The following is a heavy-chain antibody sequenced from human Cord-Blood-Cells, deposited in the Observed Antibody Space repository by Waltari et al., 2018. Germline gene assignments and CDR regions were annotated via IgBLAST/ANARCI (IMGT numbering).Heavy chain of an antibody. J-gene: IGHJ3*02. Sequence: QVQLQQWGAGLLTPSETLSLTCAVYGGSFSGYYWSWIRQPPGKGLEWIGEINHSGSTNYNPSLKSRVTISVDTSKNQFSLKLSSVTAADTAVYYCATRYSGSYYAFDIWGQGTMVTVSS. V-gene: IGHV4-34*01. CDR1: GGSFSGYY. D-gene: IGHD1-26*01. CDR3: ATRYSGSYYAFDI. CDR2: INHSGST.